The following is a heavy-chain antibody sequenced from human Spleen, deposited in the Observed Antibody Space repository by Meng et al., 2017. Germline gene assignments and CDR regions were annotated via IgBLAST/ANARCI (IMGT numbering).Heavy chain of an antibody. CDR1: GFTFSSYA. Sequence: SCAASGFTFSSYAMHWVRQAPGKGLEWVAVISYDGSNKYYADSVKGRFTISRDNSKNTLYLQMNSLRAEDTAVYYCARGRSGSYNKMFDYWGQGTLVTVSS. V-gene: IGHV3-30*01. CDR3: ARGRSGSYNKMFDY. J-gene: IGHJ4*02. CDR2: ISYDGSNK. D-gene: IGHD1-26*01.